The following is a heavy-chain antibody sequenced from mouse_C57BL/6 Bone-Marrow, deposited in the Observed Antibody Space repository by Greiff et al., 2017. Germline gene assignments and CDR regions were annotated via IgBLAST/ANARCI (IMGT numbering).Heavy chain of an antibody. CDR3: SRSPMGYFDY. V-gene: IGHV1-55*01. J-gene: IGHJ2*01. CDR1: GYTFTSYW. Sequence: QVQLQQPGAALVKPGASVKMSCKASGYTFTSYWITWVKQRPGQGLEWIGDIYPGSGSTNYNEKFKSKATLPVDTSSSTAYMQLSSLTSEDSAVYYCSRSPMGYFDYWGQGTTLTVSA. CDR2: IYPGSGST.